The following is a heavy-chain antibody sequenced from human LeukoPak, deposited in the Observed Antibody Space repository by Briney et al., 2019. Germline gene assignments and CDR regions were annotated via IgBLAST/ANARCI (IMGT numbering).Heavy chain of an antibody. J-gene: IGHJ6*03. V-gene: IGHV1-69*13. CDR2: ITPIFGIP. Sequence: SVKVSCKASGGTFSRYAISWVRQAPGQGLEWMGGITPIFGIPNYAQKFQGRVTITADESTSTAYMELSSLRFEDTAVYYCARDSEHYYGLGDYYKYYYYMDVWGKGTTVTISS. CDR1: GGTFSRYA. CDR3: ARDSEHYYGLGDYYKYYYYMDV. D-gene: IGHD3-10*01.